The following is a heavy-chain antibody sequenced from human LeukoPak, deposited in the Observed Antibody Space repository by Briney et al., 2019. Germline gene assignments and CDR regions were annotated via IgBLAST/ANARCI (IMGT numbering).Heavy chain of an antibody. V-gene: IGHV3-30*18. J-gene: IGHJ6*02. CDR2: ISYDGSNK. D-gene: IGHD2-8*01. CDR1: GFTFSSYG. CDR3: AKRLRLYYGMDV. Sequence: GRSLRLSCAASGFTFSSYGVHWVRQAPGKGLEWVAVISYDGSNKYYADSVKGRFTISRDNSKNTLYLQMNSLRAEDTAVYYCAKRLRLYYGMDVWGQGTTVTVSS.